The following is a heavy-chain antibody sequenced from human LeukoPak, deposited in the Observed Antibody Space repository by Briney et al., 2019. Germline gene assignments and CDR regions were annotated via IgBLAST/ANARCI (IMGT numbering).Heavy chain of an antibody. CDR3: ARDDRSGYYYPFDY. CDR1: GGSISSGDYY. D-gene: IGHD3-22*01. J-gene: IGHJ4*02. CDR2: IYYSGST. Sequence: SETLSLTCTVSGGSISSGDYYWSWIRQPPGKGLEWIGYIYYSGSTYYNPSLKSRVTISVDTSKNQFSLKLSSMTAADTAVYYCARDDRSGYYYPFDYWGQGTLVTVSS. V-gene: IGHV4-30-4*01.